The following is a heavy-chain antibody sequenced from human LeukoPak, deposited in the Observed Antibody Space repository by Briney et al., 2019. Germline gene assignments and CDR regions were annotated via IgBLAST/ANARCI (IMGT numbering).Heavy chain of an antibody. V-gene: IGHV1-2*06. D-gene: IGHD3-16*01. CDR1: GYTFTDYF. Sequence: ASVKVSCKASGYTFTDYFIHWVRQAPGQGPEWMGRMNGNSGVTMYAQTLQDRVTMTRDTSISTAYMELSRLTSDDTAVYYCAKEIPKGGSYGPAFDYWGQGTLVTVSS. CDR2: MNGNSGVT. J-gene: IGHJ4*02. CDR3: AKEIPKGGSYGPAFDY.